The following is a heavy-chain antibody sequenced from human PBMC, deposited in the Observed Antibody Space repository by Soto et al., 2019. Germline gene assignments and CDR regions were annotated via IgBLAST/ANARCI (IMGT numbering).Heavy chain of an antibody. V-gene: IGHV3-7*05. CDR1: GFTFSSHW. J-gene: IGHJ4*02. Sequence: EVQLVQSGGGLVQPGGSLRLSCAASGFTFSSHWMTWVRQGPGKGLEWVANIKQDESEKYYVDSVKGRFTISRDNAKDSLYLQMNSLRDEDTAVYYCARLSGQEGATCYRFFDAWGPGALVIVSA. CDR3: ARLSGQEGATCYRFFDA. CDR2: IKQDESEK. D-gene: IGHD1-26*01.